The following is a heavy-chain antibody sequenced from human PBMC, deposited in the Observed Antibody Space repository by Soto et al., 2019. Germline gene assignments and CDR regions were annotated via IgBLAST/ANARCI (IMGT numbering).Heavy chain of an antibody. D-gene: IGHD3-9*01. J-gene: IGHJ4*02. Sequence: QVQLVESGGGVVQPGRSLRLSCAASGFTFSNYAFHWVRQAPGKGLEWVSFIWYDGSNKYYGDSVKGRFTISRDNFKNTLYLQMNSLRAEDTAVYYCARGLFYDMLTGGFDYWGQGTLVTVSS. CDR3: ARGLFYDMLTGGFDY. CDR2: IWYDGSNK. V-gene: IGHV3-33*01. CDR1: GFTFSNYA.